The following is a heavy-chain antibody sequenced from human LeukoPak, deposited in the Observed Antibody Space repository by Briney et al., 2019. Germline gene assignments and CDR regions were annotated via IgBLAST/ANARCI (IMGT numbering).Heavy chain of an antibody. V-gene: IGHV1-24*01. CDR2: FDPEDGET. Sequence: ASVKVSCKVSGYTLTELSMHWVRQAPGKGLEWMGGFDPEDGETIYAQKFQGRVTMTEDTSTDTAYMELSSLRSEDTAVYYCATVDILTSYATRDYWGQGTLVTVSS. J-gene: IGHJ4*02. CDR1: GYTLTELS. CDR3: ATVDILTSYATRDY. D-gene: IGHD3-9*01.